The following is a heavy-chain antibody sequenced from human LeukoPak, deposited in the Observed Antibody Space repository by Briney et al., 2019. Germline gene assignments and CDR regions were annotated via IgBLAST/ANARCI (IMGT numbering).Heavy chain of an antibody. D-gene: IGHD4-17*01. CDR2: ISGSGGST. V-gene: IGHV3-23*01. CDR3: AKDGPDGDYVRWTFDY. CDR1: GFTFSSYA. Sequence: GGSLRLSCAASGFTFSSYAMSWVRQAPGKGLEWVSAISGSGGSTYYADSVKGQFTISRDNSKNTLYLQMNSLRAEDTAVYYCAKDGPDGDYVRWTFDYWGQGTLVTVSS. J-gene: IGHJ4*02.